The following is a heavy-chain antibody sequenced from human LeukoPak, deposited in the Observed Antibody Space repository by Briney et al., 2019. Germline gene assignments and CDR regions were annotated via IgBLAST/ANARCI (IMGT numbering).Heavy chain of an antibody. D-gene: IGHD3-10*01. Sequence: ASVKVSCKASGFTFTSYDINWVRQAPGQGLEWMGWMNPNSGNTRYAQKVQGRITMTRDTSISTAYMELSSLRSEDTAVYYCARGPTLVRGVIMPDSVGGMDVWGQGTTATVSS. J-gene: IGHJ6*02. CDR2: MNPNSGNT. CDR3: ARGPTLVRGVIMPDSVGGMDV. V-gene: IGHV1-8*01. CDR1: GFTFTSYD.